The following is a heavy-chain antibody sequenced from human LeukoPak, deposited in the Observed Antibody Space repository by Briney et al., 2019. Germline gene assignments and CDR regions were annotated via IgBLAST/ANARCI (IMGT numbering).Heavy chain of an antibody. J-gene: IGHJ4*02. CDR2: ISGSGGST. Sequence: PGGSLRLSCAASGFSISSYAMSWVRQAPGKGLEWVSAISGSGGSTYYADSVKGRFTISRDNSKNTLYLQMNSLRAEDTAVYYCAKVAAGVTIFGVVITHSYFDYWGQGTLVTVSS. CDR1: GFSISSYA. CDR3: AKVAAGVTIFGVVITHSYFDY. V-gene: IGHV3-23*01. D-gene: IGHD3-3*01.